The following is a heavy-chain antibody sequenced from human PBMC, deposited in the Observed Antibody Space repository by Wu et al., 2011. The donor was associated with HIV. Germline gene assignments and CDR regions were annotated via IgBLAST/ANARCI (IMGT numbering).Heavy chain of an antibody. V-gene: IGHV1-18*01. Sequence: QVQLVQTGAEVKKPGAPVKVSCKTSGYTFTSYGISWVRQAPGQGLEWMGWISADNGDTNYAQKLQGRVTMTTDTSTSTAYMELRSLRFDDTAVYYCARDRHPMVGPWYYYYYMDVWGERTDGHRLL. CDR2: ISADNGDT. D-gene: IGHD3-10*01. CDR3: ARDRHPMVGPWYYYYYMDV. J-gene: IGHJ6*03. CDR1: GYTFTSYG.